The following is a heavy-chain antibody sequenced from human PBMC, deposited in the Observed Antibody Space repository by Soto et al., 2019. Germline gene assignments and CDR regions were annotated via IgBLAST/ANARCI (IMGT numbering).Heavy chain of an antibody. J-gene: IGHJ4*02. CDR2: SIPIFGMT. V-gene: IGHV1-69*02. CDR1: GGTFSTNT. CDR3: ARGSPAPTYYFAS. Sequence: VQLVQSGAEVKKPGSSVTVSCKASGGTFSTNTISWVRQAPGQGLEWMGRSIPIFGMTKYAQNFQGRVTITADRSTSTAYMELSSLRSEDTAIYYCARGSPAPTYYFASWGQGTLVSVSS.